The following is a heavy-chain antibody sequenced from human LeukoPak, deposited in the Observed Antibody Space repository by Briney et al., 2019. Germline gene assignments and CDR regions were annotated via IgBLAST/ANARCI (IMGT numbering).Heavy chain of an antibody. V-gene: IGHV3-21*01. Sequence: KAGGSLRLSCAASGFTFSSYSMNWVRQAPGKGPEWVSSIGTSSSYIYYADSLKGRFTISRDNAKNSLYLQMNSLRAEDTAVYYCARRATSERGHSYGLDYWGQGTLVTVSS. CDR2: IGTSSSYI. J-gene: IGHJ4*02. CDR3: ARRATSERGHSYGLDY. D-gene: IGHD5-18*01. CDR1: GFTFSSYS.